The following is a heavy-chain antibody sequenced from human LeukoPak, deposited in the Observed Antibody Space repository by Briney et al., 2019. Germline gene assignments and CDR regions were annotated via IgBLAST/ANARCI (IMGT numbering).Heavy chain of an antibody. CDR2: IYYSGST. J-gene: IGHJ4*02. CDR1: GGSITNYY. Sequence: PSETLSLTCTVSGGSITNYYWSWIRQPPGKGLEWIGYIYYSGSTNYNPSLKSRVTISVDTSKTQFSLKLSSVTAADTAVYYCAGAYYDSSGYYLAHWGQGTLVTVSS. V-gene: IGHV4-59*01. CDR3: AGAYYDSSGYYLAH. D-gene: IGHD3-22*01.